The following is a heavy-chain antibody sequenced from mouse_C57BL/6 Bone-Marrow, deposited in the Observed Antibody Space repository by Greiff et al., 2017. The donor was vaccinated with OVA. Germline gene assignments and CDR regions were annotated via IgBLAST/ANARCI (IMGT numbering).Heavy chain of an antibody. D-gene: IGHD2-3*01. Sequence: VQLQQPGAELVRPGSSVKLSCKASGYTFTSYWMDWVKQRPGQGLEWIGNIYPSDSETHYNQKFKDKATLTVDKSSSTAYMQLSSLTSEDSAVYYCARLWDGYYSAWLAYWGQGTLVTVSA. CDR1: GYTFTSYW. CDR3: ARLWDGYYSAWLAY. J-gene: IGHJ3*01. CDR2: IYPSDSET. V-gene: IGHV1-61*01.